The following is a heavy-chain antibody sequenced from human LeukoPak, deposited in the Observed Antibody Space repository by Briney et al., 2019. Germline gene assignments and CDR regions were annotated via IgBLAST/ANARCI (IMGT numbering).Heavy chain of an antibody. J-gene: IGHJ4*02. CDR2: IRFDGSNR. CDR1: GFTFSSYA. V-gene: IGHV3-30*02. Sequence: GGSLRLSCAASGFTFSSYAMSWVRQAPGKGLEWVAFIRFDGSNRYYADSVKGRFTISRDNSKNTLYLQMNSPRIEDTAVYYCVGDFDFWGQGTLVTVSS. CDR3: VGDFDF.